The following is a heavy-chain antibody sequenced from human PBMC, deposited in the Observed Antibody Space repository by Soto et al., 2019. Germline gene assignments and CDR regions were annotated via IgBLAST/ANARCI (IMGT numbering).Heavy chain of an antibody. CDR2: INPSGDSR. CDR1: GFSFSDYF. Sequence: GASVKVSCKASGFSFSDYFMHWVRQAPGQGLEWMGIINPSGDSRNYAQKFQGRVTVTTDTSTSTAYMELRSLISDDTAVYYCARASDGYRSGWYVGYFDYWGQGTLVTVSS. V-gene: IGHV1-46*01. D-gene: IGHD6-19*01. J-gene: IGHJ4*02. CDR3: ARASDGYRSGWYVGYFDY.